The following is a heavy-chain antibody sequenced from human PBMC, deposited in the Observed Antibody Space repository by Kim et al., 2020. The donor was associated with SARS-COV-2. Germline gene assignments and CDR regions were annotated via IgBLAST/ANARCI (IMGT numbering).Heavy chain of an antibody. J-gene: IGHJ1*01. D-gene: IGHD6-6*01. Sequence: RDYAHSVKALFTISRHNAQNSLYLQMNSLRPEYTAVYYCATYSSSSSSQYWGQGTLVTVSS. V-gene: IGHV3-11*03. CDR2: R. CDR3: ATYSSSSSSQY.